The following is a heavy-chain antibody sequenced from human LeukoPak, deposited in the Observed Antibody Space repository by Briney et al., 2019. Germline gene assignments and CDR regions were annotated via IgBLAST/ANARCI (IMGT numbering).Heavy chain of an antibody. J-gene: IGHJ4*02. CDR2: INWNGGST. V-gene: IGHV3-20*04. Sequence: GGSLRLSCAASGFTFDDYGMSWVRQAPGKVLEWVSGINWNGGSTGYADSVKGRFTISRDNAKNSLYLQMNSLRAEDTALYYWAREMLGATIDYWGQGTLVTVSS. CDR3: AREMLGATIDY. CDR1: GFTFDDYG. D-gene: IGHD1-26*01.